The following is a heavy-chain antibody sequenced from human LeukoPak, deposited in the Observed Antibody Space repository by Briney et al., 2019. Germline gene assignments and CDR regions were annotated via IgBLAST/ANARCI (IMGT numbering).Heavy chain of an antibody. D-gene: IGHD1-26*01. CDR3: ARDSGSYLSYTDV. Sequence: GGSLRLSCAASGFTFSSYAMHWVRQAPGKGLEWVAVISYDGSNKYYADSVKGRFTISRDNSKNTLYLQMNSLRAEDTAVYYCARDSGSYLSYTDVWGKGTTVTVSS. V-gene: IGHV3-30*01. J-gene: IGHJ6*03. CDR2: ISYDGSNK. CDR1: GFTFSSYA.